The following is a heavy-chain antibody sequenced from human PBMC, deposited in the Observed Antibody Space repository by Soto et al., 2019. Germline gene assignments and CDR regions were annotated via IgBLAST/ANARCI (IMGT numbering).Heavy chain of an antibody. V-gene: IGHV3-33*01. CDR2: IWYDGSNK. D-gene: IGHD3-9*01. J-gene: IGHJ4*02. CDR1: GFTLSSYG. CDR3: ARGLFYDILTGYYSHPCDY. Sequence: QVQLVESGGGVVQPGRSLRLSCAASGFTLSSYGMQWVRQAPGKGLEWVAVIWYDGSNKYYADSVKGRFTISRDNSKNTLYLQMNSLRAEDTAVYYCARGLFYDILTGYYSHPCDYWGQGTLVTVSS.